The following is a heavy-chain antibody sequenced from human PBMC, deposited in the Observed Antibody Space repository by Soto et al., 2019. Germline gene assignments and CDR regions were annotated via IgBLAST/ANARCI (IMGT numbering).Heavy chain of an antibody. Sequence: ASVKVSCKASGYTFTSYVISWVRQAPGQGLEWMGWISAYNGNTNYAQKLQGRVTMTTDTSTSTAYMELRSLRSDDTDVYYCARGDKLVPAASDAFDIWGQGTIVTVSS. CDR3: ARGDKLVPAASDAFDI. V-gene: IGHV1-18*01. CDR1: GYTFTSYV. CDR2: ISAYNGNT. D-gene: IGHD2-2*01. J-gene: IGHJ3*02.